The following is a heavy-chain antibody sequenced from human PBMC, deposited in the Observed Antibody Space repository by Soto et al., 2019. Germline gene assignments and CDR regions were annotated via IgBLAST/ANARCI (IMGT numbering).Heavy chain of an antibody. V-gene: IGHV3-30*03. CDR1: GFSFSSYG. D-gene: IGHD5-18*01. CDR2: ISYDGSNK. CDR3: ARWIQLSHYYYYGMDV. J-gene: IGHJ6*02. Sequence: QVQLVESGGGVVQPGRSLRLSCAASGFSFSSYGMHWVRQAPGKGLEWVAVISYDGSNKYYADSVKGRFTISRDNSKNTLYLQMNSLRAEDTAVYYCARWIQLSHYYYYGMDVWGQGTTVTVSS.